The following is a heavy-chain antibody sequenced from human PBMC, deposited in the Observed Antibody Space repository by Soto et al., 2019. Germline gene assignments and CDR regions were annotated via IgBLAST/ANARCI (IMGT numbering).Heavy chain of an antibody. D-gene: IGHD6-13*01. CDR3: SRINSGSHRKDAFEM. CDR2: VNGANGVT. V-gene: IGHV1-3*01. J-gene: IGHJ3*02. CDR1: GYTFNADG. Sequence: QVQLVQSGAEVKPPGASVKVSCRTSGYTFNADGLHWVRQAPGQGLEWMGWVNGANGVTKFSQKFQGRVTITTDTFATTAYMEVSSLRSEGTAGYFCSRINSGSHRKDAFEMWGQ.